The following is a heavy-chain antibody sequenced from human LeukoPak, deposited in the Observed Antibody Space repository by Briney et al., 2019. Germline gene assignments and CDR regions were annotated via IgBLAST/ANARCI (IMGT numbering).Heavy chain of an antibody. CDR1: GLSISNDW. J-gene: IGHJ4*02. V-gene: IGHV3-15*01. CDR3: TLIQGWGSGSYYRDF. Sequence: GGSLRLSCAASGLSISNDWMSWVRQAPGKGLEWVARVKSKSAGETTDYAAPVKGRFTISRDDSKNTLYLQMNSLKTEDTAVYYCTLIQGWGSGSYYRDFWGQGTLVTVTS. CDR2: VKSKSAGETT. D-gene: IGHD3-10*01.